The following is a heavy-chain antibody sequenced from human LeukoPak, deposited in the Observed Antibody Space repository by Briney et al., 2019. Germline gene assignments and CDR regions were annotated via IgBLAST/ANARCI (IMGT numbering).Heavy chain of an antibody. CDR2: IYYSGST. D-gene: IGHD3-22*01. CDR3: ARHEVYYYDSSGYTYFDY. Sequence: SETLSLTCTVSGGSISSYYWSWIRQPPGKGLEWIGYIYYSGSTNYNPSLKSRVTISVDTSKNQFSLKLSSVTAADTAVYYCARHEVYYYDSSGYTYFDYWGQGTTVTVSS. CDR1: GGSISSYY. J-gene: IGHJ4*03. V-gene: IGHV4-59*08.